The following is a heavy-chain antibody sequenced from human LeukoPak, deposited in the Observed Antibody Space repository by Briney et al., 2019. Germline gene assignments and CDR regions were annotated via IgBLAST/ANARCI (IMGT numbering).Heavy chain of an antibody. J-gene: IGHJ6*03. V-gene: IGHV4-4*07. CDR2: IYTSGST. CDR1: GGSISSYY. CDR3: ARESPLARPYYYYYMDV. Sequence: SETLSLTCTVSGGSISSYYWSWIRQPAGEGLEWIGRIYTSGSTNYNPSLKSRVTMSVDTSKNQFSLKLSSVTAADTAVYYCARESPLARPYYYYYMDVWGKGTTVTVSS. D-gene: IGHD6-13*01.